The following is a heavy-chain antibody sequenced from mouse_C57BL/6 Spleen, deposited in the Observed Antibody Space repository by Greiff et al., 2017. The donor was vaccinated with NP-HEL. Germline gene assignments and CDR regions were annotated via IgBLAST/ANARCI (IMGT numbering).Heavy chain of an antibody. D-gene: IGHD1-1*01. CDR3: ARGYYYGSSDVDWDFDV. CDR1: GYTFTSYW. Sequence: QVQLQQPGAELVKPGASVKLSCKASGYTFTSYWMHWVKQRPGRGLAWIGRIDPNSGGTKYNEKFKSKATLTVDKPSSTAYMQLSSLTSEDSSVYYGARGYYYGSSDVDWDFDVWGTGTTVTVSS. V-gene: IGHV1-72*01. J-gene: IGHJ1*03. CDR2: IDPNSGGT.